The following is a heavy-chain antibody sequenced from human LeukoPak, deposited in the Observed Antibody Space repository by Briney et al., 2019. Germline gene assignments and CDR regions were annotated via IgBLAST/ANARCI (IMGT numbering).Heavy chain of an antibody. J-gene: IGHJ4*02. CDR3: ARCESTSWYEGYYFDY. CDR2: GDYSGST. D-gene: IGHD5-12*01. Sequence: SETLSLTCTVSGDSFTSVTDYWAWIRQPPGKGLEWIASGDYSGSTYYNPSLKSRVTISVDTSKNQFSLKLSSVTAADTAVYYCARCESTSWYEGYYFDYWGQGTLVTVSS. CDR1: GDSFTSVTDY. V-gene: IGHV4-39*07.